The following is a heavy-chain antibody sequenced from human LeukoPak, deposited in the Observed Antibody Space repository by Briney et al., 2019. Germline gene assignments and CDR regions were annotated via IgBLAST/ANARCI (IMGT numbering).Heavy chain of an antibody. V-gene: IGHV3-7*04. CDR2: IKQDGSEK. D-gene: IGHD6-13*01. Sequence: PGGSLRLSCAASGFTFSGYWMSWVRQAPGKGLEWVAKIKQDGSEKYYVDSVKGRFTISRDNAKNSLYLQMNSLRAEDTAVYYCARARAASRFDYWGQGTVVTVSS. CDR1: GFTFSGYW. CDR3: ARARAASRFDY. J-gene: IGHJ4*02.